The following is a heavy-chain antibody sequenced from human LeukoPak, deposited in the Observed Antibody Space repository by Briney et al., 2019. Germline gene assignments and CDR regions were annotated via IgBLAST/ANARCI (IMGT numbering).Heavy chain of an antibody. D-gene: IGHD3-22*01. CDR3: ARGPRSVRPVRFDY. J-gene: IGHJ4*02. V-gene: IGHV4-34*01. Sequence: WETLSLTCAVYGGSFSGYYWSWIRQPPGKGLEWIGEINHSGSTNYNPSLKSRVTISVDTSKNQFSLKLSSVTAADTAVYYCARGPRSVRPVRFDYWGQGTLVTVSS. CDR2: INHSGST. CDR1: GGSFSGYY.